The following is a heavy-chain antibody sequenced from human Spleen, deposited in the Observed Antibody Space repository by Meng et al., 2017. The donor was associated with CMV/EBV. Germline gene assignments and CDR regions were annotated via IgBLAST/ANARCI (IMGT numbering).Heavy chain of an antibody. V-gene: IGHV1-8*01. D-gene: IGHD3-10*01. CDR2: MNPNSGNT. Sequence: ASVKVSCKASGYTFTSYDINWVRQATGQGLEWMGWMNPNSGNTGYAQKFQGRVTMTRNTSISTAYMKLSSLRSEDTAVYYCARGLGVRGVIIDYYYYYGMDVWGQGTTVTVSS. CDR1: GYTFTSYD. J-gene: IGHJ6*02. CDR3: ARGLGVRGVIIDYYYYYGMDV.